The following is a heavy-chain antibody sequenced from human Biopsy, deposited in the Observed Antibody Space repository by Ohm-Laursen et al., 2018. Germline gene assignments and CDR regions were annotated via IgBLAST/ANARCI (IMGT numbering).Heavy chain of an antibody. CDR2: INTYSGNT. D-gene: IGHD4-17*01. V-gene: IGHV1-18*01. Sequence: SVKVSCKTSGYTFTTYGISWVQQAPGQGLEWMGWINTYSGNTNYGKKFHDRVIMTSDTSTSTAYLEHRSLRSDDTAVYYCARDYYPYVDYLKDVPLCDSWGQGTLVTVSS. CDR1: GYTFTTYG. CDR3: ARDYYPYVDYLKDVPLCDS. J-gene: IGHJ4*02.